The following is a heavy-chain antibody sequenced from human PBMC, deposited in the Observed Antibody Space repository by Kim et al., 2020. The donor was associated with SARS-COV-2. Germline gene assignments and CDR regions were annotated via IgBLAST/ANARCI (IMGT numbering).Heavy chain of an antibody. CDR3: ARALPPVYCSGGSCYWGGSYFDY. J-gene: IGHJ4*02. V-gene: IGHV6-1*01. D-gene: IGHD2-15*01. Sequence: SQTLSLTCAISGDRVSSNSAAWNWIRQSPSRGLEWLGRTYYRSKWYNDYAVSVKSRITINPDTSKNQFSLQLNSVTPEDTAVYYCARALPPVYCSGGSCYWGGSYFDYWGQGTLVTVSS. CDR2: TYYRSKWYN. CDR1: GDRVSSNSAA.